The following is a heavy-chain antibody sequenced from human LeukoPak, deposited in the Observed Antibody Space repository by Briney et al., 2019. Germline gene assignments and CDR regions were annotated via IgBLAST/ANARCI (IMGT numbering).Heavy chain of an antibody. D-gene: IGHD6-19*01. J-gene: IGHJ4*02. Sequence: SGGSLRLSCAASGFSFSRYWMGWVRQAPGKGLEWVANIKQDGSEKYYVDSVKGRFTISRDNAKNSLYLQMNSLRAEDTAVYYCARANEQWLVHYFDYWGQGTLVTVSS. CDR2: IKQDGSEK. CDR1: GFSFSRYW. CDR3: ARANEQWLVHYFDY. V-gene: IGHV3-7*01.